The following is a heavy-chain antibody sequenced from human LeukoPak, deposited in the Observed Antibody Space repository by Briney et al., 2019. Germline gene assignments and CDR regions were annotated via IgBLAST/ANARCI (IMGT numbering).Heavy chain of an antibody. CDR3: ARGRVNSGWYVDY. Sequence: ASVKVSCKASGYTFINNDINWVRQASGQGLEWMGWMNSKSGNTGYAQKFQGRVTMTRNTSISTAYMELTSLRSEGTDIYYCARGRVNSGWYVDYWGQGTLVALSS. CDR2: MNSKSGNT. D-gene: IGHD6-19*01. V-gene: IGHV1-8*01. CDR1: GYTFINND. J-gene: IGHJ4*02.